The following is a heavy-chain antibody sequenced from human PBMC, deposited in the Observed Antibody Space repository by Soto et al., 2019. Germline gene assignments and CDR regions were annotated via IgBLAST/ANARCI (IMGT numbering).Heavy chain of an antibody. D-gene: IGHD3-22*01. V-gene: IGHV1-69*13. CDR1: GGTFSSYA. J-gene: IGHJ4*02. Sequence: SVKVSCKASGGTFSSYAISWVRQAPGQGLEWMGGIIPIFGTANYAQKFQGRVTITADESTSTAYMELSSLRSEDTAVYYCAASGDYYDSSGYYRSPQFDYWGQGTLVTVSS. CDR2: IIPIFGTA. CDR3: AASGDYYDSSGYYRSPQFDY.